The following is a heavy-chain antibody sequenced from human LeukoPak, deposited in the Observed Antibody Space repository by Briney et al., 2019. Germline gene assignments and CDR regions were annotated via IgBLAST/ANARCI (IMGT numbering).Heavy chain of an antibody. V-gene: IGHV3-48*01. CDR2: ISSSISTM. CDR3: ALGLVTDY. D-gene: IGHD3-9*01. Sequence: GGSLRLSCAASGFTFSTYSMNWVRQAPGKGLEWVSYISSSISTMYYADSVEGRFTISRDNSKNTLYLQMNSLRVEDTAVYYCALGLVTDYWGRGTLVTVSS. J-gene: IGHJ4*02. CDR1: GFTFSTYS.